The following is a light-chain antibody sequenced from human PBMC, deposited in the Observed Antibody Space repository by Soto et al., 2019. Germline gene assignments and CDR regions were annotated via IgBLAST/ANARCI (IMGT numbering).Light chain of an antibody. Sequence: DIQMTQSPSTLSASVGDIFTITCRASQSISSWLAWYQQKPGKAPKLLIYDASSLESGVPSRFSGSGSGTEFTLTSSSLQPDDFATYYCQQYNSYSRTFGQGTKVDI. CDR2: DAS. V-gene: IGKV1-5*01. J-gene: IGKJ1*01. CDR1: QSISSW. CDR3: QQYNSYSRT.